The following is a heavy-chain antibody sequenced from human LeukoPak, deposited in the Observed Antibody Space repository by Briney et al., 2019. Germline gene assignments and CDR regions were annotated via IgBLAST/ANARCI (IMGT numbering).Heavy chain of an antibody. V-gene: IGHV4-39*01. CDR1: GGSISSSSYY. D-gene: IGHD6-6*01. Sequence: SETLSLTCTVSGGSISSSSYYWGWIRQPPGKGLEWIGSIYYSGSTYYNPSLKSRVTISVDTSKNQFSLKLSSVTAADTAVYYCARHFRGGYVYSSSPFDYWGQGTLVTVSS. J-gene: IGHJ4*02. CDR3: ARHFRGGYVYSSSPFDY. CDR2: IYYSGST.